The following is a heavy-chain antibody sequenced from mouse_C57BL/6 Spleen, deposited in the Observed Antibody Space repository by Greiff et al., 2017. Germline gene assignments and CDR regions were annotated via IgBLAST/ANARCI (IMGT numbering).Heavy chain of an antibody. D-gene: IGHD2-3*01. CDR1: GYTFTSYW. Sequence: QVQLKQPGAELVRPGSSVKLSCKASGYTFTSYWMPWVKQRPIQGLEWIGNIDPSDSETHYNQKFKDKTTLTVDKSSSTAYMQLSSLTSEDSAVYYCARGSGYCTGYFDVWGTGTTVTVSS. V-gene: IGHV1-52*01. CDR2: IDPSDSET. J-gene: IGHJ1*03. CDR3: ARGSGYCTGYFDV.